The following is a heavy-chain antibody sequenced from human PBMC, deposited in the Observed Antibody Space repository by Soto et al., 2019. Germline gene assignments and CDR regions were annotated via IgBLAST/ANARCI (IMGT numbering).Heavy chain of an antibody. CDR1: QFTFNVYG. Sequence: SGGSLRLSCTASQFTFNVYGMSWVRQAPGKGLEWVSSISVTGENSLYADSVRGRFTMSRDNSKDTLFLEMNSLRVDDTAMYYCAKQHGAWPSNWLDAWGQGALVTVSS. V-gene: IGHV3-23*01. CDR3: AKQHGAWPSNWLDA. J-gene: IGHJ5*02. CDR2: ISVTGENS.